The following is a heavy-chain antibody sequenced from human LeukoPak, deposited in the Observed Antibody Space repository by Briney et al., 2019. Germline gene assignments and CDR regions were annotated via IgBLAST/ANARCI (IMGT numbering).Heavy chain of an antibody. CDR1: GYSFTTFA. V-gene: IGHV7-4-1*02. CDR2: INTNTGKP. CDR3: VRGPRYVVDF. D-gene: IGHD3-16*01. Sequence: ASVKVSCKASGYSFTTFAMNWVRQAPGQGLEWMGWINTNTGKPTYAQGFTGRFLFSLDTSVNTAYLQISTLEAEDTAMYYCVRGPRYVVDFWDQGTMVTVSS. J-gene: IGHJ4*02.